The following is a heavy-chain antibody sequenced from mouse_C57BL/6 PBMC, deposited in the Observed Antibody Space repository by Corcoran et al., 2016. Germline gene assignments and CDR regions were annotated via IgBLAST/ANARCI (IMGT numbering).Heavy chain of an antibody. J-gene: IGHJ3*01. Sequence: DVQLPESGPGLVKPSQSLSLTYSVTGYSITSGYYWNWIRQFPGNKLEWMGYISYDGSNNNNPSLKNRISITRYTSKNQFFLKLNSVTTEDTATYYCARGGGSSGCFAYWGQGTLVTVSA. D-gene: IGHD6-1*01. CDR2: ISYDGSN. CDR1: GYSITSGYY. V-gene: IGHV3-6*01. CDR3: ARGGGSSGCFAY.